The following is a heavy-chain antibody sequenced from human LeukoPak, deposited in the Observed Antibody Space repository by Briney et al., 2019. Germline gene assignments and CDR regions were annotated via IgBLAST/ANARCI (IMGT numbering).Heavy chain of an antibody. V-gene: IGHV4-39*07. D-gene: IGHD3-3*01. Sequence: SETLSLTCTVSGGSISSNTYYWGWIRQPPGKGLEWIGEINHSGSTNYNPSLKSRVTISVDTSKNQFSLKLSSVTAADTAVYYCARGSLDFWSGILGRTPYNWFDPWGQGTLVTVSS. CDR2: INHSGST. CDR3: ARGSLDFWSGILGRTPYNWFDP. J-gene: IGHJ5*02. CDR1: GGSISSNTYY.